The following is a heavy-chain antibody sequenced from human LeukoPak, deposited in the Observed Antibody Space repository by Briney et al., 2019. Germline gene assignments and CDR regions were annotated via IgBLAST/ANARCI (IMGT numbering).Heavy chain of an antibody. J-gene: IGHJ3*02. D-gene: IGHD4-17*01. CDR1: GGSISSYY. V-gene: IGHV4-59*01. CDR2: IYYSGST. Sequence: SETLSLTCTVSGGSISSYYWSWIRQPPRKGLEWIGYIYYSGSTNYNPSLKSRVTISVDTSKNQFSLRLSSVTAADTAVYFCARDIYGAFDIWGQGTMVTVSS. CDR3: ARDIYGAFDI.